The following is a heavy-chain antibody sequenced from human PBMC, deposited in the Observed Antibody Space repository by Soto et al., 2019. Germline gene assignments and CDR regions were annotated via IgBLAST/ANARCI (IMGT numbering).Heavy chain of an antibody. J-gene: IGHJ5*02. Sequence: ASVKVSCKASGYTFTSYDINWVRQATGQGLEWMGWMNPNSGNTGYAQKFQGRVTMTRNTSISTAYMELSSLRSENTAVYYCARSAVGSGSYYKSWFDPCGQGTLLTVSS. V-gene: IGHV1-8*01. CDR2: MNPNSGNT. CDR3: ARSAVGSGSYYKSWFDP. D-gene: IGHD3-10*01. CDR1: GYTFTSYD.